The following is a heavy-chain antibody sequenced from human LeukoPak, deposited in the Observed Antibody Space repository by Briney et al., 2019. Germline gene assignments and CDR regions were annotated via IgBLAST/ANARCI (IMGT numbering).Heavy chain of an antibody. V-gene: IGHV4-38-2*02. CDR1: GYSISSGYY. D-gene: IGHD4-17*01. J-gene: IGHJ4*02. CDR3: ARGDYGEPIDY. Sequence: SETLSLTCTVSGYSISSGYYWGWIRQPPGKGLEWIGSIYHSGSTYYNPSLKSRVTISVDTSENQFSLKLSSVTAADTAVYYCARGDYGEPIDYWGQGTLVTVSS. CDR2: IYHSGST.